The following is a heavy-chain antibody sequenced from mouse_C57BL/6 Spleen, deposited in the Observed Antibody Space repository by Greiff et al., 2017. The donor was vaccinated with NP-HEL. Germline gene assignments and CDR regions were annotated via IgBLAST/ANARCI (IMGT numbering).Heavy chain of an antibody. J-gene: IGHJ2*01. D-gene: IGHD2-1*01. CDR1: GYAFSSSW. Sequence: VKLMESGPELVKPGASVKISCKASGYAFSSSWMNWVKQRPGKGLEWIGRIYPGDGDTNYNGKFKGKATLTADKSSSTAYMQLSSLTSEDSAVYFCARCPYGNSFDYWGQGTTLTVSS. V-gene: IGHV1-82*01. CDR3: ARCPYGNSFDY. CDR2: IYPGDGDT.